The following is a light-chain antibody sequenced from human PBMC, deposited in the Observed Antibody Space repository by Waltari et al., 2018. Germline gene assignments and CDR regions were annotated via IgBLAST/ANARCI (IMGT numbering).Light chain of an antibody. J-gene: IGKJ2*01. Sequence: DIQMTQSPSSLSASVGDRVTITCRASQDIKNYLAWFQQKPGRAPKCLIYDASSLQSGVPSKFVVSGSGTHFTLTINSLQPEDVATYYCLHYIFFPLTFGQGTRLEIK. CDR1: QDIKNY. CDR3: LHYIFFPLT. CDR2: DAS. V-gene: IGKV1-16*02.